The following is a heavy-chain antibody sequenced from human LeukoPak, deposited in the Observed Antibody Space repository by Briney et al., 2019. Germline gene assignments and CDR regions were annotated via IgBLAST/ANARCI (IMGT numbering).Heavy chain of an antibody. D-gene: IGHD6-13*01. CDR2: IYYSWIT. V-gene: IGHV4-30-4*01. CDR1: GGSISSGDYY. J-gene: IGHJ4*02. Sequence: PSETLSLTCTFSGGSISSGDYYGSWIRHPPGKGLEWIGYIYYSWITYYNPSLKSRVTISVATSKNQFSLKLSSVTAADTAVYYCARVPLVAAAVDYWGQGTLVTVSS. CDR3: ARVPLVAAAVDY.